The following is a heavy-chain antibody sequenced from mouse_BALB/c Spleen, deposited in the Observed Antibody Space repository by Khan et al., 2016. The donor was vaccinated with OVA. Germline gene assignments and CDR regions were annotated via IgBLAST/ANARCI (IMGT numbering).Heavy chain of an antibody. Sequence: EVQLQESGPSLVKPSQTLSLTCSVTGDSITSGYWSWIRKFRGKKLEYMGYMIYSGNTYYNPSLKSRISITRHTTKNQYYLKLKSVTTEDTAPYYCARSTYRYAFAYWGQGTLVPVPA. CDR2: MIYSGNT. V-gene: IGHV3-8*02. CDR1: GDSITSGY. D-gene: IGHD2-14*01. CDR3: ARSTYRYAFAY. J-gene: IGHJ3*01.